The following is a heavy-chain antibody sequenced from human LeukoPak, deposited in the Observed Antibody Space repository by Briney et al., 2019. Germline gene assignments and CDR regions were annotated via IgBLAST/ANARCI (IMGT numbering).Heavy chain of an antibody. CDR1: GGSISSYY. CDR2: IYTSGST. Sequence: SETLSLTCTVSGGSISSYYWSWIRQPAGKGLEWIGRIYTSGSTNYNPSLKSRVTTSVDTSKNQFSLKLSSVTAADTAVYYCARTLYYDFWSGYSDQKFDPWGQGTLVTVSS. CDR3: ARTLYYDFWSGYSDQKFDP. V-gene: IGHV4-4*07. J-gene: IGHJ5*02. D-gene: IGHD3-3*01.